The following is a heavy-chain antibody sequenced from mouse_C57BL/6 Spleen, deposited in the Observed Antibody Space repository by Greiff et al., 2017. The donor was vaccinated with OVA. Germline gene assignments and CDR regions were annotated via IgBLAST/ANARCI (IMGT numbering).Heavy chain of an antibody. CDR1: GFTFSDYG. D-gene: IGHD2-4*01. CDR3: AKPPYYDYDGYAMDY. CDR2: ISSGSSTI. V-gene: IGHV5-17*01. J-gene: IGHJ4*01. Sequence: QLVESGGGLVKPGGSLKLSCAASGFTFSDYGMHWVRQAPEKGLEWVAYISSGSSTIYYAATVKGRFTISRDNAKNTLFLQMTSLRSEDTAMYYCAKPPYYDYDGYAMDYWGQGTSVTVSS.